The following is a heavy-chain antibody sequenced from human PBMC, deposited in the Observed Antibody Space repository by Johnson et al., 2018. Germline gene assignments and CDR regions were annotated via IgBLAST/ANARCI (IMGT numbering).Heavy chain of an antibody. CDR1: GFTFSSYW. D-gene: IGHD4-17*01. J-gene: IGHJ3*02. CDR2: INSDGSST. V-gene: IGHV3-74*01. CDR3: ARGNGHAVDM. Sequence: VQLQEAGGGLVQPGGSLRLSCAASGFTFSSYWMHWVRQAPGKGLVWVSRINSDGSSTSYADSVKGRFTISRDNAKNTLFLQMNRLQADDTAVYYCARGNGHAVDMWGQGTLVTVSS.